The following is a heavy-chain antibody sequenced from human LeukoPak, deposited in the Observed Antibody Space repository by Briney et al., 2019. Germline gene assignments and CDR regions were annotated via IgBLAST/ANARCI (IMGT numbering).Heavy chain of an antibody. V-gene: IGHV4-59*08. CDR1: GGSISSYS. J-gene: IGHJ4*02. Sequence: SETLSLTCTVSGGSISSYSWSWIRQPPGKGLEWIGYIYYSGSTNYNPSLKGRVTMSVDTSKNQFSLKLSSVTAADTAVYYCARPTYYYDSSGYYRGYYFDYWGQGTLVTVSS. CDR3: ARPTYYYDSSGYYRGYYFDY. D-gene: IGHD3-22*01. CDR2: IYYSGST.